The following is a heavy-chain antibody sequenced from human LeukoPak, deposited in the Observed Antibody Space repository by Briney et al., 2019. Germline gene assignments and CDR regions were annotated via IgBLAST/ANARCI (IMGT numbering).Heavy chain of an antibody. CDR1: GFPFDDYA. V-gene: IGHV3-9*01. Sequence: GRSLRLSCAASGFPFDDYAMHGVRQAPGKGLEWVSGISWNSGRIGYADSVKGRFTISRDNAKNSLYLQMNSLRPEDTALYYCAKTEAGCSSSCYFVYWGQGTLVTVSS. D-gene: IGHD6-13*01. J-gene: IGHJ4*02. CDR3: AKTEAGCSSSCYFVY. CDR2: ISWNSGRI.